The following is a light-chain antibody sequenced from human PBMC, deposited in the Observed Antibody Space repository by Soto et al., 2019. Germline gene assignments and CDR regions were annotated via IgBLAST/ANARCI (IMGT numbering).Light chain of an antibody. J-gene: IGLJ7*01. V-gene: IGLV2-23*01. CDR3: CSYAGSSTMT. Sequence: QSALSQPASVSGSRGQSITISCTGTSSDVGNYNLVSWYQQYPGKAPKLTIFEDTKRPSGVSHRFSGSKSGNTASLTIAGLQPEDAADYYCCSYAGSSTMTFGGGTQLAVL. CDR1: SSDVGNYNL. CDR2: EDT.